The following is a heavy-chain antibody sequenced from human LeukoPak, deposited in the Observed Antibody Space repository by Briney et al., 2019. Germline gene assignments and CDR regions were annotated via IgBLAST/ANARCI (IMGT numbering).Heavy chain of an antibody. CDR2: VYSSGST. CDR1: GGSISSGGYY. Sequence: SETLSLTCTVSGGSISSGGYYWSWSRQPAGKGLEWVGRVYSSGSTDYSPSLKSRVTMSVDTSKSHFSLQLTSVTAADTAVYYCARDSSSWSYWYFDVWGRGTLVTVSS. CDR3: ARDSSSWSYWYFDV. J-gene: IGHJ2*01. D-gene: IGHD6-13*01. V-gene: IGHV4-61*02.